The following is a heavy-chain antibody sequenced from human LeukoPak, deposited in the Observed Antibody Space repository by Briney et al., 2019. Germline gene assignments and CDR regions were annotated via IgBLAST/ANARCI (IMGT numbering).Heavy chain of an antibody. J-gene: IGHJ3*02. Sequence: SETLSLTCTVSGGSVSSGGYYWSWIRQHPGTGLEWIGYIYYSGSTYYNPSLKSRVTISVDTSKNQFSLKLSSVTAADTAVYYCAREGSSGYYYRAAFDIWGQGTMVTVSS. CDR2: IYYSGST. D-gene: IGHD3-22*01. CDR3: AREGSSGYYYRAAFDI. CDR1: GGSVSSGGYY. V-gene: IGHV4-31*03.